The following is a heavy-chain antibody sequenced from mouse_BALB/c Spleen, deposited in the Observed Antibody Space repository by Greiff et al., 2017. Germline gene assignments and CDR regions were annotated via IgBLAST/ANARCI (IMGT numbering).Heavy chain of an antibody. J-gene: IGHJ3*01. D-gene: IGHD2-2*01. CDR1: GFTFSDFY. Sequence: EVQVVESGGGLVQPGGSLRISCATSGFTFSDFYMEWVRQPPGKRLEWIAASRNKANDYTTEYSASVKGRFIVSRDTSQSILYLQMNALRAEDTASYYCARDAWDYGYDLAYWGQGTLVTVSA. CDR3: ARDAWDYGYDLAY. V-gene: IGHV7-1*02. CDR2: SRNKANDYTT.